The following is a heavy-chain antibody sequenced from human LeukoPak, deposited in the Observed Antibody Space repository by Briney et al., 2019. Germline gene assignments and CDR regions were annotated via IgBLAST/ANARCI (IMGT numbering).Heavy chain of an antibody. CDR2: ISYDGSNG. D-gene: IGHD3-3*01. CDR1: RFTFSSYV. CDR3: ARGGYYDFWSGYPY. Sequence: GGSLGLSCAASRFTFSSYVMHWVRQAPGKGLEWVAVISYDGSNGYYADSVKGRFTISRDNSKNTLYLQMNSLRAEDTAVYYCARGGYYDFWSGYPYWGQGTLVTVSS. J-gene: IGHJ4*02. V-gene: IGHV3-30-3*01.